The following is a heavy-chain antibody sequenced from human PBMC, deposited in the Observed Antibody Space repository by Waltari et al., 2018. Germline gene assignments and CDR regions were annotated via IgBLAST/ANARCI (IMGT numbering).Heavy chain of an antibody. CDR2: ISYSGIT. Sequence: QVQLQESGPGLVKPSETLSPTCTVSGGSINNYYWSWLRQPPGKRLEWIVYISYSGITDYNTPLESRVTMSVDTSRSQFSLKLSSVTDADTATYYCVRGCAGGACYSDTYYSMDVWGKGTTVTVSS. CDR3: VRGCAGGACYSDTYYSMDV. D-gene: IGHD2-21*02. J-gene: IGHJ6*03. V-gene: IGHV4-59*04. CDR1: GGSINNYY.